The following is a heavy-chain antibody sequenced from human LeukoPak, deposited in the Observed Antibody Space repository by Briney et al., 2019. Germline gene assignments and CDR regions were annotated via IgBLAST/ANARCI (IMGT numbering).Heavy chain of an antibody. J-gene: IGHJ4*02. CDR2: IRYDGSNK. CDR3: AKGRTAAGYHPFTDH. CDR1: GFTFSSYG. D-gene: IGHD6-13*01. V-gene: IGHV3-30*02. Sequence: PGGSLRPSCAASGFTFSSYGMHWVRQAPGKGLEWVAFIRYDGSNKYYADSVKGRFTISRDNSKNTLYLQMNSLRAEDTAVYYCAKGRTAAGYHPFTDHWGQGTLVTVSS.